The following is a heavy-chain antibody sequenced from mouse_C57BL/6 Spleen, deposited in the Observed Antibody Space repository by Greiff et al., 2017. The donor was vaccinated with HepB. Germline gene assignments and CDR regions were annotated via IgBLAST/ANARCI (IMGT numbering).Heavy chain of an antibody. CDR2: IYPGDGDT. Sequence: VQLQQSGAELVKPGASVKISCKASGYAFSSYWMNWVKQRPGKGLEWIGQIYPGDGDTNYNGKFKGKATLTADKSSSTAYMQLSSLTSEDSAVYFGARGGPHEEYFDYWGQGTTLTVSS. V-gene: IGHV1-80*01. CDR3: ARGGPHEEYFDY. CDR1: GYAFSSYW. J-gene: IGHJ2*01.